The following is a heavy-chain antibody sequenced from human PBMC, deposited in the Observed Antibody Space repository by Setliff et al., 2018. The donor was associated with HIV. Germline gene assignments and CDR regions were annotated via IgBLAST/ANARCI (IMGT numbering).Heavy chain of an antibody. CDR1: GYTFTGYY. CDR3: ARGHSSSTNWFFDL. J-gene: IGHJ2*01. CDR2: INPNSGGT. D-gene: IGHD6-6*01. V-gene: IGHV1-2*06. Sequence: ASVKVSCKASGYTFTGYYMHWVRQAPGQGLEWMGRINPNSGGTNYAQKFQGRVTMTRDTSISTAYMELSRLTSDDTAVYYCARGHSSSTNWFFDLWGRGTLVTVSS.